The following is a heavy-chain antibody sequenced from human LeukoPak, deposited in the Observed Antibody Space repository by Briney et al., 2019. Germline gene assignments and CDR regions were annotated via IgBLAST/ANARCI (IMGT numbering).Heavy chain of an antibody. Sequence: PSETLSLTCTVSGGSISSDYWSWIRQPPGKGLEWIGYMYNSGSTNYNPSLKSRVTISVDTSKNQFSLKLSSVTAADTAVYYCAREAPLYSGYDFDAFDIWGQGTMVTVSS. V-gene: IGHV4-4*08. CDR1: GGSISSDY. D-gene: IGHD5-12*01. CDR3: AREAPLYSGYDFDAFDI. CDR2: MYNSGST. J-gene: IGHJ3*02.